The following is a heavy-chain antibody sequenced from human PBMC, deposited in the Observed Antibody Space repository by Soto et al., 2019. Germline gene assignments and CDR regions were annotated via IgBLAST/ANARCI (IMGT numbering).Heavy chain of an antibody. V-gene: IGHV4-61*01. J-gene: IGHJ4*02. CDR3: ARGATVTQFDY. CDR1: GVSVSSGSFY. Sequence: PSETLSLTCTVSGVSVSSGSFYWAWIRQPPGKGLEWIGFGSYSGTTNYKPFLKSRVTISVDTSRSQISLKVSSLTAADTAVYYCARGATVTQFDYWGRGTLVTVS. D-gene: IGHD4-17*01. CDR2: GSYSGTT.